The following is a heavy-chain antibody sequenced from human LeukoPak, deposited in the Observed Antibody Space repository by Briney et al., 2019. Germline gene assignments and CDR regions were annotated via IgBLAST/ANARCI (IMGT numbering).Heavy chain of an antibody. V-gene: IGHV4-4*07. J-gene: IGHJ3*02. CDR2: IYTSGST. CDR1: GGSINNYY. CDR3: ARAEWELDDAFDI. Sequence: SETLSLTCTVSGGSINNYYWSWIRQPPGKGLEWIGRIYTSGSTNYNPSLKSRLTISVDTSKNQFSLKLSSVTAADTAVYYCARAEWELDDAFDIWGQGTMVTVSS. D-gene: IGHD1-26*01.